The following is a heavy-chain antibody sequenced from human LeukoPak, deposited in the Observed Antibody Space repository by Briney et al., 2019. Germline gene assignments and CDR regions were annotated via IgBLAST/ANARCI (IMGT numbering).Heavy chain of an antibody. D-gene: IGHD1-26*01. CDR1: GFTVEDYA. CDR2: ISWNSGSI. V-gene: IGHV3-9*01. J-gene: IGHJ3*02. CDR3: AKDLQSGSYSFGAFDI. Sequence: GGSLRLSCAASGFTVEDYAMHWVRQAPGEGLEWVSGISWNSGSIGYADSVKGRFTISRDNAKNSLYLQMNSLRAEDTALYYCAKDLQSGSYSFGAFDIWGQGTMVTVSS.